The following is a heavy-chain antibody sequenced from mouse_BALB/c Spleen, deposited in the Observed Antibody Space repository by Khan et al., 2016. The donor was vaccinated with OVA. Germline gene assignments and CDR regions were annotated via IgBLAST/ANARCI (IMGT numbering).Heavy chain of an antibody. J-gene: IGHJ1*01. CDR3: ARRAYDGKWYFDV. CDR2: ISYSGST. D-gene: IGHD2-1*01. Sequence: EVELVESGPGLVKPSQSLSLTCTVTGYSITSDYAWNWIRQFPGNKLEWMAYISYSGSTSSNPSLKIRISVTRDTSKNQFFLQLSSVTTEDKATYYCARRAYDGKWYFDVWGAGTTVTVSS. CDR1: GYSITSDYA. V-gene: IGHV3-2*02.